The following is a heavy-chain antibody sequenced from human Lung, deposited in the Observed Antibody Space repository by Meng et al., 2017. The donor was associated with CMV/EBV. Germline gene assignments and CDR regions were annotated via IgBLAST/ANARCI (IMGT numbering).Heavy chain of an antibody. CDR1: GGSISSYY. D-gene: IGHD3-3*01. J-gene: IGHJ6*02. CDR2: IYYSGST. V-gene: IGHV4-59*01. Sequence: SXTXSLXXTVSGGSISSYYWSWIRQPPGKGLEWIGYIYYSGSTNYNPSLKSRVTISVDTSKNQFSLKLSSVTAADTAVYYCARFTVFGVVMDGMDVWGQGXTVTVSS. CDR3: ARFTVFGVVMDGMDV.